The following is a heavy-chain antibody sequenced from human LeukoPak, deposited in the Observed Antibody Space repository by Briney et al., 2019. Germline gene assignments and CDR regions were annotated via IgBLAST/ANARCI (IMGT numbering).Heavy chain of an antibody. CDR3: ARPGDPLYWYFDL. V-gene: IGHV3-23*01. CDR1: GFTFSNYA. CDR2: IGGSGDST. Sequence: GGSLRLSRTASGFTFSNYAISSVRQAPGKGLASLSAIGGSGDSTHYADSVRGRFTISRDNSRYTLYLEMNSLRAEDTAVYYCARPGDPLYWYFDLWGCGTVVTVSS. J-gene: IGHJ2*01. D-gene: IGHD2-2*01.